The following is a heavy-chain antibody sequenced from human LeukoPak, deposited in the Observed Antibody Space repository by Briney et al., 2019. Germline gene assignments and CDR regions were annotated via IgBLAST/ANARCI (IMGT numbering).Heavy chain of an antibody. J-gene: IGHJ4*02. CDR1: GGSLAGYN. D-gene: IGHD2-2*01. CDR2: VNHGGST. V-gene: IGHV4-34*01. Sequence: NPSETLSLTCAVHGGSLAGYNWNWIRQPPGKELEWIGDVNHGGSTNYNPSLESRVTVSIGTWNSQFSLELNSVTAADTAVYYCARGRVRVVPGTGYFDSWSQGSLVIVSS. CDR3: ARGRVRVVPGTGYFDS.